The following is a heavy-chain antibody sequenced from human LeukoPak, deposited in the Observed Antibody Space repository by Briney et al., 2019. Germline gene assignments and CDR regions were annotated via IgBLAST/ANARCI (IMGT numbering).Heavy chain of an antibody. V-gene: IGHV3-74*01. CDR3: ARDRSSLGLWFGELRN. J-gene: IGHJ4*02. CDR1: GFTFSSYW. D-gene: IGHD3-10*01. Sequence: HPGGSLRLSCAASGFTFSSYWMHWVRHAPGKGLVWVSRIYSDGSSTNYADSVKGRFTISRDNAKNTLYLQMNSLRAEDTAVYYCARDRSSLGLWFGELRNWGQGTLVTVSS. CDR2: IYSDGSST.